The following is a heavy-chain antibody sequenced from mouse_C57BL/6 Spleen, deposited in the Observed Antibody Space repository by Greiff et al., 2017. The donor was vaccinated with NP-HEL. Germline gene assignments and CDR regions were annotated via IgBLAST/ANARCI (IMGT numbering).Heavy chain of an antibody. CDR2: ISGGGGNT. J-gene: IGHJ4*01. Sequence: EVNVVESGGGLVKPGGSLKLSCAASGFTFSSYTMSWVRQTPEKRLEWVATISGGGGNTYYPDSVKGRFTISRDNAKNTLYLQMSSLRSEDTALYYCARRGHYNYAMDYWGQGTSVTVSS. CDR1: GFTFSSYT. V-gene: IGHV5-9*01. CDR3: ARRGHYNYAMDY. D-gene: IGHD2-12*01.